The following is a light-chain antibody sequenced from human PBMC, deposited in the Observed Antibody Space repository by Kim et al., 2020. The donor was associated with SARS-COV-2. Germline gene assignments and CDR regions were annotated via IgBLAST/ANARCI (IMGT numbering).Light chain of an antibody. CDR3: QSADSSRSYSV. J-gene: IGLJ1*01. V-gene: IGLV3-25*03. Sequence: SYELTQPPSVSVSPGQTARITCSGDALPKQYAYWYQQKPGQAPILVIYKDSERPSGIPERFSGSSSGTTVTLTISGVQSEDEADYYCQSADSSRSYSVFATGTKVTVL. CDR2: KDS. CDR1: ALPKQY.